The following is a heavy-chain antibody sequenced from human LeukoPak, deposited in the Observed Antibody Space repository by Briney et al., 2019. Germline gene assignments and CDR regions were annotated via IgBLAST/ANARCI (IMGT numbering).Heavy chain of an antibody. V-gene: IGHV4-4*07. Sequence: SETLSLTCTVSGGSFSGYYWTWIRQPAGKGLEWIGRIYTSGNTNYNPYLKSRVTMSVDTSKDQFSLKLTSVTAADTAVYYGARDPSQSRGFCDSWGQGILVTVSS. J-gene: IGHJ4*02. CDR2: IYTSGNT. CDR3: ARDPSQSRGFCDS. CDR1: GGSFSGYY.